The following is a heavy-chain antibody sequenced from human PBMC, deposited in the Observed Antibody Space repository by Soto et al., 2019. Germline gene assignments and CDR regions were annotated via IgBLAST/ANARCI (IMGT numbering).Heavy chain of an antibody. J-gene: IGHJ5*02. Sequence: GVLRLSCAASGFTVSSNYMSWVRQAPGKGLEWVSVIYSGGSTYYADSVKGRFTISRDNSKNTLYLQMNSLRAEDTAVYYCAKALVDTMIVVVPNLFDPWGQGTLVIVSS. V-gene: IGHV3-66*01. D-gene: IGHD3-22*01. CDR3: AKALVDTMIVVVPNLFDP. CDR2: IYSGGST. CDR1: GFTVSSNY.